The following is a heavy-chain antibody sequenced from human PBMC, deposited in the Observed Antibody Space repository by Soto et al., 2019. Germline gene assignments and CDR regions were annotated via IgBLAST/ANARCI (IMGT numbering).Heavy chain of an antibody. D-gene: IGHD5-12*01. CDR3: ARDPYEMAPSPGNWFDP. Sequence: KGLEWVAVISYDGSNKYYADSVKGRFTISRDNSKNTLYLQMNSLRAEDTAVYYCARDPYEMAPSPGNWFDPWGQGTLVTVSS. CDR2: ISYDGSNK. V-gene: IGHV3-30-3*01. J-gene: IGHJ5*02.